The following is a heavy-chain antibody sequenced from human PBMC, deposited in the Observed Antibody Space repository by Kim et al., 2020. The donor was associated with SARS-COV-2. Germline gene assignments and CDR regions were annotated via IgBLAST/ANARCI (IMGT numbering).Heavy chain of an antibody. CDR3: ARDFHDIVATVDY. V-gene: IGHV3-21*01. D-gene: IGHD5-12*01. J-gene: IGHJ4*02. Sequence: GGSLRLSCAASGFTFSSYSMNWVRQAPGKGLEWVSSISSSSSYIYYADSVKGRFTISRDNAKNSLYLQMNSLRAEDTAVYYCARDFHDIVATVDYWGQGTLVTVSS. CDR1: GFTFSSYS. CDR2: ISSSSSYI.